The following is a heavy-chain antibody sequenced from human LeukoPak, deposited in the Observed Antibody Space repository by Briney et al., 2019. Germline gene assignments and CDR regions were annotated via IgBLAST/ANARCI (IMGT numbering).Heavy chain of an antibody. CDR1: GYTFTSYG. J-gene: IGHJ6*03. Sequence: ASVKVSCKASGYTFTSYGISWVRQAPGKWLEWMGGFDAEDGETIYAQKFQGRVTMTEDTSTDTAYMELSSLRSEDTAVYYCATGGYYDSSGPGDYYYMDVWGKGTTVTVSS. CDR2: FDAEDGET. CDR3: ATGGYYDSSGPGDYYYMDV. V-gene: IGHV1-24*01. D-gene: IGHD3-22*01.